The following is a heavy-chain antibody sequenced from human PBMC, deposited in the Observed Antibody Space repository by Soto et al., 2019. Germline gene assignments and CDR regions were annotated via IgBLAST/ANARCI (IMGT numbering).Heavy chain of an antibody. CDR2: VTRSGST. Sequence: PSETLSLTCAVFGDSMDNHRWWSWVRQSPGKGLEWIGEVTRSGSTNYNPSLKSRVTISIDTSNKHLSLQLHSVTPEDTAVYYCARGSYTSTWSWGQGTLVTVSS. D-gene: IGHD6-13*01. V-gene: IGHV4-4*02. CDR1: GDSMDNHRW. CDR3: ARGSYTSTWS. J-gene: IGHJ5*02.